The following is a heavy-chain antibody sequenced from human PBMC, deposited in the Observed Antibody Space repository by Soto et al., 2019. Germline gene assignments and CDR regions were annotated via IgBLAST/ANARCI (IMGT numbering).Heavy chain of an antibody. CDR3: AREARGMDV. V-gene: IGHV4-61*01. Sequence: PSETLSLTCSVSGASVSSDSSYWSWIRQPPGKGLEWIGYIFYTGSTNYNPSLKSRVSISVDTSKNQFSLKLSSVTAADTAVYYCAREARGMDVWGQGTTVTVSS. J-gene: IGHJ6*02. CDR2: IFYTGST. D-gene: IGHD3-16*01. CDR1: GASVSSDSSY.